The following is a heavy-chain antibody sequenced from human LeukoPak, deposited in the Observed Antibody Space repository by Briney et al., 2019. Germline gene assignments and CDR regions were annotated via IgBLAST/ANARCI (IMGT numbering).Heavy chain of an antibody. CDR3: ARGGRYCSSSSCHLGDY. V-gene: IGHV3-33*01. CDR1: GFTFSNYG. J-gene: IGHJ4*02. CDR2: IWYDGSNE. D-gene: IGHD2-2*01. Sequence: GRSLRLSCAASGFTFSNYGMHWVRQAPGKGLEWVAVIWYDGSNEHYADSVKGRFTISRDNSKNTLYLQMNSLRAEDTAVYYCARGGRYCSSSSCHLGDYWGQGTLVTVSS.